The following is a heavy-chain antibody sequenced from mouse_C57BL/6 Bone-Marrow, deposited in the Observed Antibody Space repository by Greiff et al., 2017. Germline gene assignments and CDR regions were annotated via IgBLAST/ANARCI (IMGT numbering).Heavy chain of an antibody. Sequence: VQLQQSGAELVRPGASVKLSCTASGFNIKDYYMHWVKQRPEQGLEWIGRIDPEDGDTEYAPKFQGKATMTADTYSNTAYMQLSSLTSEDTAVYYCTTVYYGSRGIEYWGKGTNLKVS. J-gene: IGHJ2*01. D-gene: IGHD1-1*01. V-gene: IGHV14-1*01. CDR2: IDPEDGDT. CDR1: GFNIKDYY. CDR3: TTVYYGSRGIEY.